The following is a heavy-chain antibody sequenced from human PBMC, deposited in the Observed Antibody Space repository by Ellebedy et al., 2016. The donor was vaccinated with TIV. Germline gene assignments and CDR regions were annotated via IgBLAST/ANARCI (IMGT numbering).Heavy chain of an antibody. CDR2: INHSGST. V-gene: IGHV4-34*01. CDR3: ARGRRSGSGWYFASPDYYYGMDV. Sequence: MPSETLSLTCAVYGGSFSGYYWSWIRQPPGKGLEWIGEINHSGSTNYNPSLKSRVTISVDTSKNQFSLKLSSVTAADTAVYYCARGRRSGSGWYFASPDYYYGMDVWGQGTTVTVSS. D-gene: IGHD6-19*01. J-gene: IGHJ6*02. CDR1: GGSFSGYY.